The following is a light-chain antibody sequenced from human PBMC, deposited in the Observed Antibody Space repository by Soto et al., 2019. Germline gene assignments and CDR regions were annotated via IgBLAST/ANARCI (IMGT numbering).Light chain of an antibody. CDR1: QSLSNW. Sequence: VPITQSPFPLPASVVDRVAITCRASQSLSNWLAWYQQKPGEAPKLLIFDVSSLESGVPSRFSGSGSGTEFTLTISSLQPDDFATYYCQQYSTYATFGQGTKVDIK. J-gene: IGKJ1*01. V-gene: IGKV1-5*01. CDR2: DVS. CDR3: QQYSTYAT.